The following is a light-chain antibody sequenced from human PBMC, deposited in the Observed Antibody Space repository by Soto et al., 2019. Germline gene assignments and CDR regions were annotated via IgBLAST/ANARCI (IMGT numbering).Light chain of an antibody. J-gene: IGLJ2*01. CDR1: TGAVTSGYY. V-gene: IGLV7-43*01. CDR3: LLYFGGQLGV. Sequence: QTVVTQEPSLTVSPGGTVTLTCASSTGAVTSGYYPNWFQQRPGQAPRALIYSTNNKYSWTPARFSGSLLGGKAALTLSGVQPADEADYYCLLYFGGQLGVFGGGIKLTVL. CDR2: STN.